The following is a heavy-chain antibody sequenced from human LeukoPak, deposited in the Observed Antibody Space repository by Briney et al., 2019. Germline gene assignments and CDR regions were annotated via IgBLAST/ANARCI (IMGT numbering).Heavy chain of an antibody. CDR3: VRDSGSGWYDY. Sequence: SETLSLTCTVSGGSISGYYWNWIRQPAGKGLEWIWRMHTSGSTNHNPSLTSRITMSVDRSKNQFSLKLSSVTAADTAVYYCVRDSGSGWYDYWGQGTLVTVSS. D-gene: IGHD6-19*01. CDR1: GGSISGYY. CDR2: MHTSGST. J-gene: IGHJ4*02. V-gene: IGHV4-4*07.